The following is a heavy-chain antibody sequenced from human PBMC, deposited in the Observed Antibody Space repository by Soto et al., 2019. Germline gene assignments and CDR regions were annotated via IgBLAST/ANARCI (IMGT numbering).Heavy chain of an antibody. CDR1: GGSFSGYY. J-gene: IGHJ4*02. Sequence: QVQLPQWGAGLLKPSETLSLTCAVYGGSFSGYYWTWIRQSPEKGLEWLGEVTHSGPPYYNPSLKTQGTISVHTPKNQFSLKMSSVTAADTAVYYCARGIGYCSSINCYSSRRLRFDSWGQGTLVTVSS. V-gene: IGHV4-34*01. D-gene: IGHD2-2*01. CDR3: ARGIGYCSSINCYSSRRLRFDS. CDR2: VTHSGPP.